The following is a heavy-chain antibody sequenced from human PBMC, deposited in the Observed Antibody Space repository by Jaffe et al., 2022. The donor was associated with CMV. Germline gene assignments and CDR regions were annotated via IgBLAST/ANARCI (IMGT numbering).Heavy chain of an antibody. V-gene: IGHV4-34*01. CDR3: ARVRAQWLVRRGDNWFDP. CDR2: INHSGST. D-gene: IGHD6-19*01. J-gene: IGHJ5*02. CDR1: GGSFSGYY. Sequence: QVQLQQWGAGLLKPSETLSLTCAVYGGSFSGYYWSWIRQPPGKGLEWIGEINHSGSTNYNPSLKSRVTISVDTSKNQFSLKLSSVTAADTAVYYCARVRAQWLVRRGDNWFDPWGQGTLVTVSS.